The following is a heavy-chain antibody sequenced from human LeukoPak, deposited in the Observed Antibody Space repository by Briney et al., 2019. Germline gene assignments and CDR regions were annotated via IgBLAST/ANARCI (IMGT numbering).Heavy chain of an antibody. Sequence: SETLSLTCTVSGXSISSYYGSWIRQPPGKGLEWIGYIYYSGSTNYNPSLKSRVTISVDTSKNQFSLKLSSVTAADTAVYYCARASGTYQPDYFDYWGQGTLVTVSS. CDR3: ARASGTYQPDYFDY. CDR2: IYYSGST. J-gene: IGHJ4*02. CDR1: GXSISSYY. V-gene: IGHV4-59*01. D-gene: IGHD1-1*01.